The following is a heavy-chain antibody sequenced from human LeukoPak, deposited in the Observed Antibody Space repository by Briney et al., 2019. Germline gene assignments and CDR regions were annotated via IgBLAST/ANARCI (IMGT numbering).Heavy chain of an antibody. D-gene: IGHD6-13*01. CDR2: ISYDGSNK. Sequence: GGSLRLSCAASGFTFSSYAMHWARQVPGKGLEWVAVISYDGSNKYYADSVKGRFTISRDNSKNTLYLQMNSLRAEDTAVYYCARVVGLTGYSSSWYSGYYYYMDVWGKGTTVTVSS. J-gene: IGHJ6*03. CDR1: GFTFSSYA. CDR3: ARVVGLTGYSSSWYSGYYYYMDV. V-gene: IGHV3-30*04.